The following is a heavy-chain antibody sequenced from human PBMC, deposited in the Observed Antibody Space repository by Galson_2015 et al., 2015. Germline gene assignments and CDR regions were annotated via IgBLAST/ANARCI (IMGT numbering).Heavy chain of an antibody. CDR1: GGSMSGYY. Sequence: ETLSLTCTVSGGSMSGYYWTWIRQPPEKGLEWIASLYYSGSTYYNPSLMSRVTLSVDTSKNQFSLKTSSVTAADTAVYYCARDSRGGSPGGFFDLWGRGTRVTVSS. CDR3: ARDSRGGSPGGFFDL. J-gene: IGHJ2*01. CDR2: LYYSGST. V-gene: IGHV4-59*01. D-gene: IGHD3-10*01.